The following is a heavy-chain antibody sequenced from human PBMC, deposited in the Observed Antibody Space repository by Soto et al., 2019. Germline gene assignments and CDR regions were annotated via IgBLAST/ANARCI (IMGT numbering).Heavy chain of an antibody. Sequence: GASVKVSCKASGYTFTSYDINWVRQATGQGLEWMGWMNPNSGNTGYAQKFQGRVTMTRNTSISAAYMELSSLRSEDTAVYYCARGVVATIMGYYYYYYMDVWGKGTTVTVSS. CDR1: GYTFTSYD. CDR2: MNPNSGNT. CDR3: ARGVVATIMGYYYYYYMDV. V-gene: IGHV1-8*01. J-gene: IGHJ6*03. D-gene: IGHD5-12*01.